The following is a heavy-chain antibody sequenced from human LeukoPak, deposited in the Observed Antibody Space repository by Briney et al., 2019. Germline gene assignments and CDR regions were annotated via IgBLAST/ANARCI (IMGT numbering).Heavy chain of an antibody. CDR1: GFTFDDYG. CDR2: INWNGAST. D-gene: IGHD5-18*01. Sequence: GGSLRLSCAASGFTFDDYGMSWVRQAPGKGLEWVSDINWNGASTDYSDSVKGRFTISRDNAKKSLFLQMNSLRAEDTALYYCAKTSGNSYASGVDYWGQGTLVTVSS. J-gene: IGHJ4*02. CDR3: AKTSGNSYASGVDY. V-gene: IGHV3-20*04.